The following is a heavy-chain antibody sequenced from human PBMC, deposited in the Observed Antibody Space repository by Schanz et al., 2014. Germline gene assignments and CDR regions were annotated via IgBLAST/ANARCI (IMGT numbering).Heavy chain of an antibody. J-gene: IGHJ4*02. Sequence: QVQLVQSGAEVKKPGASVKVSCKASGYTLTNFDINWVRQAPGQGLEWMGRINPNSGGTNYAQNFQGRVTMTRDMSVTTAYMELSGLTSDDTATYFCARARYTGYDCSGYWGQGTLLIVSS. D-gene: IGHD5-12*01. CDR3: ARARYTGYDCSGY. CDR1: GYTLTNFD. CDR2: INPNSGGT. V-gene: IGHV1-2*06.